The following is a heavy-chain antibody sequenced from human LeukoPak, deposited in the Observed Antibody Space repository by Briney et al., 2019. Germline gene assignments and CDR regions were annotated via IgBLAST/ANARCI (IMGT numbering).Heavy chain of an antibody. CDR2: TYYRSKWYN. J-gene: IGHJ4*02. CDR3: ATTYYYDSSGYYPLYY. D-gene: IGHD3-22*01. CDR1: GDSVSSNSAA. Sequence: SQTLSLTCDISGDSVSSNSAAWNWIRQSPSRGLEWLGRTYYRSKWYNDYAVSVKSRITINPDTSKNQFSLQLNSVTPEDTAVYYCATTYYYDSSGYYPLYYWGQGTLVTVSS. V-gene: IGHV6-1*01.